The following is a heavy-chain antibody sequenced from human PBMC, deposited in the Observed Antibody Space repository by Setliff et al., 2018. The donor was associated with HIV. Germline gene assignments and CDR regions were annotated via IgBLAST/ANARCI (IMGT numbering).Heavy chain of an antibody. D-gene: IGHD3-3*01. V-gene: IGHV1-46*01. CDR1: GYTFTDYY. J-gene: IGHJ6*03. CDR3: ARDGYYNFWSGYGYYYYYMDV. Sequence: ASVKVSCKASGYTFTDYYMQWVRQAPGQGLEWMGIINPSGGSTTYAQKFQGRVTMTRDTSTTTIFMELSSLRSEDTAVYYCARDGYYNFWSGYGYYYYYMDVWGKGTTVTVSS. CDR2: INPSGGST.